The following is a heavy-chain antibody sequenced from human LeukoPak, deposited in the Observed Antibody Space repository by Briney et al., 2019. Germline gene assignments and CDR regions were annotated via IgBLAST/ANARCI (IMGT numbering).Heavy chain of an antibody. V-gene: IGHV3-66*04. D-gene: IGHD3-10*01. Sequence: GGSLRLSCAASGFTVSRNYMSWVRQAPGKGLEWVTVIYSGGSTYYADSVKGRFTISRDNSKNTLFLQMNSLRAEDTAVYYCARLWFGEAPDYWGQGTLVTVSS. CDR2: IYSGGST. CDR1: GFTVSRNY. CDR3: ARLWFGEAPDY. J-gene: IGHJ4*02.